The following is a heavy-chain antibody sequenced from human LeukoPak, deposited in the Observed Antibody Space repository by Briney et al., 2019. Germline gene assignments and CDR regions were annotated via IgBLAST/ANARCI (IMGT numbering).Heavy chain of an antibody. V-gene: IGHV3-23*01. J-gene: IGHJ2*01. D-gene: IGHD3-9*01. CDR2: ISRSGGRT. CDR3: AKSPYYDILTGWGGHWYFDL. CDR1: GFSFSSYG. Sequence: PGGSLRLSCAASGFSFSSYGMSWVRQAPGKGLEWVSVISRSGGRTYYGDSVKGRFTISRDNSKNMLWLQMNSLRAEDTAVYYCAKSPYYDILTGWGGHWYFDLWGRGTLVTVSS.